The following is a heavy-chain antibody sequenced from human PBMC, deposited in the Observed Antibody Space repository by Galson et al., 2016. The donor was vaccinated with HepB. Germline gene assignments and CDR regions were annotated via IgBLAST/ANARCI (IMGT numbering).Heavy chain of an antibody. D-gene: IGHD5-18*01. Sequence: LSLTCTASGDSISSSISDWGWIRQTPGKGLERIGSVYRSGSTYFNPSLRSRVTMTVDITKNQFSMNLSTMTAADTAVYYCARDARRYIYGIGWFDPWGQGTLVTVSS. CDR1: GDSISSSISD. CDR2: VYRSGST. V-gene: IGHV4-39*07. CDR3: ARDARRYIYGIGWFDP. J-gene: IGHJ5*02.